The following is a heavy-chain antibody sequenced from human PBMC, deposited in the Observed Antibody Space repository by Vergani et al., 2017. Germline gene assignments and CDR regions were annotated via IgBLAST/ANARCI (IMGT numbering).Heavy chain of an antibody. CDR2: ISGSGGGT. D-gene: IGHD6-13*01. Sequence: EVQLLESGGGLVQPGGSLRLSCAASGFTFSSYAMSWVPQAPGKGLEWVSAISGSGGGTYYADSVKGRFTISRDNSKNTLYLQMNSLRAEDTAVYYGAKGRAAPDAFDIWGQGTMVTVSS. J-gene: IGHJ3*02. CDR3: AKGRAAPDAFDI. V-gene: IGHV3-23*01. CDR1: GFTFSSYA.